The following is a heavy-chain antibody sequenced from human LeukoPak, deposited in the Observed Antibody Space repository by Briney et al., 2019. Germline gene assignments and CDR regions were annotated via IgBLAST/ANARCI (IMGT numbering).Heavy chain of an antibody. V-gene: IGHV1-69*04. CDR3: ARGSSWYGRIDY. J-gene: IGHJ4*02. CDR2: IIPILGIA. D-gene: IGHD6-13*01. CDR1: GGTFSSYA. Sequence: SVKVSCKASGGTFSSYAISWVRQAPGQGPEWMGRIIPILGIANYAQKFQGRVTITADKSTSTAYMELSSLRSEDTAVYYCARGSSWYGRIDYWGQGTLVTVSS.